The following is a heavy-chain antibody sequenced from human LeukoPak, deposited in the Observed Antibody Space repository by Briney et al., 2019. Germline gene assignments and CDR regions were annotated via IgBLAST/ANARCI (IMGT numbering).Heavy chain of an antibody. Sequence: SETLSLTCAVSGDSISSGGYSWSWIRQPPGTGLEWIGYIYHSGSTYYNPSLKSRVTLSVDMSKNQLSLKVSSVTAADTAVYYCARDAGYGHYNYWGQGALVTVSS. V-gene: IGHV4-30-2*01. CDR2: IYHSGST. J-gene: IGHJ4*02. CDR3: ARDAGYGHYNY. D-gene: IGHD5-18*01. CDR1: GDSISSGGYS.